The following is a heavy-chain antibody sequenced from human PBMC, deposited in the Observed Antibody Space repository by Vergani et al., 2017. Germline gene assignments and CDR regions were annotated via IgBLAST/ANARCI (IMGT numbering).Heavy chain of an antibody. J-gene: IGHJ3*02. CDR1: GLSISNNNYY. CDR2: IYDSRNN. D-gene: IGHD6-6*01. V-gene: IGHV4-39*01. CDR3: ARHLRQLARNDVFDI. Sequence: QLQLQESGPRLVKPSESLSLTCSLSGLSISNNNYYWGWIRQPPGKGLEWIGSIYDSRNNNYSPSLKSRVSISVDTSKNQFSLNLTSVTAADTAVYYCARHLRQLARNDVFDIWGHGTLVTVSS.